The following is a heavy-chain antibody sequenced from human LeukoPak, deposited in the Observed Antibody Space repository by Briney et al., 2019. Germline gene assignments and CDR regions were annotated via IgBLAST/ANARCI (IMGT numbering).Heavy chain of an antibody. V-gene: IGHV3-21*01. CDR3: AREGHYGSTADY. CDR1: GFTFSSYR. D-gene: IGHD3-10*01. J-gene: IGHJ4*02. Sequence: GGSLRLSCAASGFTFSSYRMNWVRQAPGKGLEWVSSISSSSSYIYYADSVKGRFTISRDNTKNSLYLQMNSLRAEDTAVYYCAREGHYGSTADYWGQGTLVAVSS. CDR2: ISSSSSYI.